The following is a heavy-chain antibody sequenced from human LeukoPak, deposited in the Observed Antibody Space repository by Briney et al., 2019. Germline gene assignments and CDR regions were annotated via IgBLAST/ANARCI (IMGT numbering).Heavy chain of an antibody. CDR1: GFIFSDYN. D-gene: IGHD6-19*01. Sequence: PGGSLRLSCAAFGFIFSDYNMNWVRQAPGKGLDWVSFISDSGNTIYYADSVKGRFHISRDNAKNSLYLFANSLRADDTAVYYCVRTPYSSGWYDYFDNWGQGTLVTVSS. V-gene: IGHV3-48*03. CDR3: VRTPYSSGWYDYFDN. CDR2: ISDSGNTI. J-gene: IGHJ4*02.